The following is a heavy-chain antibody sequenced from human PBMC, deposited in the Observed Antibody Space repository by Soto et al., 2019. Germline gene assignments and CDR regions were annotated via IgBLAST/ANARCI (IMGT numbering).Heavy chain of an antibody. Sequence: PGASLKISCNGFGVSFTGFWIGWVRHRPGKGLEWVGSIYPRDSDIRYNQSFEGQVTVSADRSTTTAFLRWSSLMATDTAIYYCERQHPFDSRVRYNWGQGTLVTVSS. CDR3: ERQHPFDSRVRYN. D-gene: IGHD3-22*01. V-gene: IGHV5-51*01. CDR2: IYPRDSDI. CDR1: GVSFTGFW. J-gene: IGHJ4*02.